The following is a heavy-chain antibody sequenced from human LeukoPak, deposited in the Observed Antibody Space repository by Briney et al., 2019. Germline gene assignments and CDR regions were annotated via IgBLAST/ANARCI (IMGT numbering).Heavy chain of an antibody. J-gene: IGHJ6*03. V-gene: IGHV3-23*01. CDR1: GFTFSSYA. CDR2: ISGSGGST. Sequence: GGSLRLSCAASGFTFSSYAMSWVRQAPGKGLEWVSVISGSGGSTYYADSVKGRFTISRDNSKNTLYLQMKSLRAEDTAVYYCAKEDPIEDIVLMAYAAPYYYYMDVWGKGTTVTVSS. D-gene: IGHD2-8*01. CDR3: AKEDPIEDIVLMAYAAPYYYYMDV.